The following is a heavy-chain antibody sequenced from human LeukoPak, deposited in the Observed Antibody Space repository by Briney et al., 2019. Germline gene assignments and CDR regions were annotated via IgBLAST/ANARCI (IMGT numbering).Heavy chain of an antibody. CDR3: ARVGYCSSTSCYYHFDY. Sequence: PGGSLRLSCVASGFTFSSYLMHWVRQAPGRGLLWVSLINSDGSRTSYADSVEGRFTISRDNAKNTLYLQMNSLRAEDTAVYYCARVGYCSSTSCYYHFDYWGQGTLVTVSS. D-gene: IGHD2-2*03. J-gene: IGHJ4*02. CDR2: INSDGSRT. CDR1: GFTFSSYL. V-gene: IGHV3-74*01.